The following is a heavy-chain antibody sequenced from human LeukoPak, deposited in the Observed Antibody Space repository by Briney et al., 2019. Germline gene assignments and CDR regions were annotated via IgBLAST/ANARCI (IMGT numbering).Heavy chain of an antibody. D-gene: IGHD6-13*01. V-gene: IGHV3-7*03. Sequence: GGSLRLSCAASGFTFSSYWMSWVRQAPGKGLEWVANIKQDGSEKYYVDSVKGRFTISRDNAKNSLYLQMNSLRAEDTAVYYCAKGSEQLHKQTNYYYMDVWGKGTTVTVSS. CDR3: AKGSEQLHKQTNYYYMDV. CDR2: IKQDGSEK. CDR1: GFTFSSYW. J-gene: IGHJ6*03.